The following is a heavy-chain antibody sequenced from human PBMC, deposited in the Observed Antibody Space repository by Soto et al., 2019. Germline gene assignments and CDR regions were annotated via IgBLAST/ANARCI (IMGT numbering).Heavy chain of an antibody. V-gene: IGHV4-59*01. Sequence: SETLSLTCTVSGGSISSYYWSWIRQPPGKGLEWIGYIYYSGSTNYNPSLKSRVTISVDTSKNQFSLKLSSVTAADTAVYYCARVAGTTLAYYYYMDVWGKGTTVTVSS. J-gene: IGHJ6*03. CDR2: IYYSGST. CDR1: GGSISSYY. CDR3: ARVAGTTLAYYYYMDV. D-gene: IGHD1-7*01.